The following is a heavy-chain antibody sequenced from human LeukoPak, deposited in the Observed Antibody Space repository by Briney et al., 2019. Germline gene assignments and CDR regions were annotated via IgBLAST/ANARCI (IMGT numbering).Heavy chain of an antibody. CDR1: GFTFSSNA. CDR2: ISYDGSNK. V-gene: IGHV3-30*04. J-gene: IGHJ4*02. D-gene: IGHD3-22*01. Sequence: TGGSLRLSCAASGFTFSSNAIHWVRQAPGKGLEWVAVISYDGSNKYYADSVKGRFTISRDNSKNTLYLQMNSMRAEDTAVYYCAKGPTMIVVVITGVDYWGQGTLVTVSS. CDR3: AKGPTMIVVVITGVDY.